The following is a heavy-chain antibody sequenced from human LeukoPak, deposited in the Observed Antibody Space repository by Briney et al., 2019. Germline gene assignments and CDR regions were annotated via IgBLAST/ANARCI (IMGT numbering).Heavy chain of an antibody. J-gene: IGHJ4*02. D-gene: IGHD2-21*02. Sequence: GGSLRLSCEASGFTFSNFAMHWVRQAPGQGLEWVAVISKDGTKKYYADSLKGRLTVPRDNSKNTLYLQMNSLRAEDTALYYCAKDRLNRAYCGSDCYSAAFDYWGQGAQVTVSS. CDR1: GFTFSNFA. V-gene: IGHV3-30*14. CDR2: ISKDGTKK. CDR3: AKDRLNRAYCGSDCYSAAFDY.